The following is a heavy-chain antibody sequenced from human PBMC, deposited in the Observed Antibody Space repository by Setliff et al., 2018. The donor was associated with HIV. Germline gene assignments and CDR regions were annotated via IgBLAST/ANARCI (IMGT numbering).Heavy chain of an antibody. Sequence: SETLSLTCNVSGDSISNHYWNWIRQPPGKELEWIATIYNSGNSVSDPSLKSRVALSVDTSKNQLSLRLNSVTAADTAVYYCARVEAKVRGATYGMDVWGQGTTVTVSS. CDR3: ARVEAKVRGATYGMDV. CDR1: GDSISNHY. CDR2: IYNSGNS. V-gene: IGHV4-59*11. D-gene: IGHD3-10*01. J-gene: IGHJ6*02.